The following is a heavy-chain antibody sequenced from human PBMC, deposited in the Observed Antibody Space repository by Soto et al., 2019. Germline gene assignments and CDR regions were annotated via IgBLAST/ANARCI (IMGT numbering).Heavy chain of an antibody. Sequence: EVQLLESGGGLVQPGGSLRLSCAASGFTFSSYAMSWVRQAPGKGLEWVSAISGRGGSTYYADSVKGRFTISRDNSKNTLYLQMNSLRAEDTAVYYCAKDLSRFVGATDYWGQGPLVTVSS. CDR1: GFTFSSYA. D-gene: IGHD3-16*01. CDR3: AKDLSRFVGATDY. J-gene: IGHJ4*02. V-gene: IGHV3-23*01. CDR2: ISGRGGST.